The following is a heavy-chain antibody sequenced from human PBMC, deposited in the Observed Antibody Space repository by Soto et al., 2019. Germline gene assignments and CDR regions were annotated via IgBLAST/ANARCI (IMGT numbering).Heavy chain of an antibody. V-gene: IGHV1-69*18. CDR3: ARGDGFNYYFDY. J-gene: IGHJ4*02. Sequence: QVHLVQSGAEVRQPGSSVRVSCKASGGTFSGAGVSWVRQAPGQGLEWMGNHIPMFGSTNYAEKFQGRLTIIADAPATTAYMDLSSLRSDDTAVYYCARGDGFNYYFDYWGQGALVTVSS. CDR1: GGTFSGAG. D-gene: IGHD1-1*01. CDR2: HIPMFGST.